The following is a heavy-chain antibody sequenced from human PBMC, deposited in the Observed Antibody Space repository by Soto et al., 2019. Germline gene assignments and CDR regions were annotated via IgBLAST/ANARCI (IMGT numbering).Heavy chain of an antibody. CDR2: IIPIFGTA. CDR1: GGTFSSYA. D-gene: IGHD3-10*01. CDR3: ARGSITMVRGVIPLYYFDY. V-gene: IGHV1-69*13. Sequence: GASVKVSCKASGGTFSSYAISWVRQAPGQGLEWMGGIIPIFGTANYAQKFQGRVTITADESTSTAYMELSSPRSEDTAVYYCARGSITMVRGVIPLYYFDYWGQGTLVTVSS. J-gene: IGHJ4*02.